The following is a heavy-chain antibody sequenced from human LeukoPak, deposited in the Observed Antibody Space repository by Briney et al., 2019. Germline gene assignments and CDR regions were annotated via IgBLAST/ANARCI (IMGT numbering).Heavy chain of an antibody. V-gene: IGHV3-21*01. J-gene: IGHJ4*02. CDR3: ARDSPYYYDSSGYSSDY. CDR2: ISSSSSYI. CDR1: GFTFSSNS. Sequence: GGSLRLSCAASGFTFSSNSMNWVRQAPGKGLEWVSSISSSSSYIYYADSVKGRFTISRDNAKNSLYLQMNSLRAEDTAVYYCARDSPYYYDSSGYSSDYWGQGTLVTVSS. D-gene: IGHD3-22*01.